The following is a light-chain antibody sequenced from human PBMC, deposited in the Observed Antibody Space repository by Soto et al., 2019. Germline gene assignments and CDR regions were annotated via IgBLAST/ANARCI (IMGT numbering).Light chain of an antibody. Sequence: QTVVTHESSLTVSPGGTVSLTCGSSTGAVTSSHFPYWCQQKPGQAPRTLIYDTSNQHSWTPARFSGSLLGGKAALTLSGAQPEDEADYYCLLNYRGPRVFGGGTKLTVL. J-gene: IGLJ2*01. CDR3: LLNYRGPRV. CDR2: DTS. CDR1: TGAVTSSHF. V-gene: IGLV7-46*01.